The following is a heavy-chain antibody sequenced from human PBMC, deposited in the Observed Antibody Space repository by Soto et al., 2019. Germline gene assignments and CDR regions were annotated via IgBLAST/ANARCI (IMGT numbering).Heavy chain of an antibody. J-gene: IGHJ4*02. CDR3: ATPGGWSSTNCYSYFDY. CDR2: IIPIFGTA. CDR1: GGTFSSYA. D-gene: IGHD2-2*01. Sequence: QVQLVQSGAEVKKPGSSVKVSCKASGGTFSSYAISWVRQAPGQGLEWMGGIIPIFGTANYAQKFQGRVTITADESTSTANMELSRMRSEDTAVYYCATPGGWSSTNCYSYFDYWGQGTLVTVSS. V-gene: IGHV1-69*01.